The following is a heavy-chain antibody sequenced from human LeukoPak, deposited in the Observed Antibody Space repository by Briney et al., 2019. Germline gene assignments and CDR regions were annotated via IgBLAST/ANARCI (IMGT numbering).Heavy chain of an antibody. CDR1: GFTFSSHG. V-gene: IGHV3-30*02. J-gene: IGHJ4*02. Sequence: GGSLRLSCAASGFTFSSHGIHWVRQAPGKGLDWVAFIRNDGSDKYYGDSAKGRFTISRDNSKNTVYLQMNSLRSEDTSVYFCAKVATETAMVTGGFDYWGQGTLVTVSS. CDR3: AKVATETAMVTGGFDY. D-gene: IGHD5-18*01. CDR2: IRNDGSDK.